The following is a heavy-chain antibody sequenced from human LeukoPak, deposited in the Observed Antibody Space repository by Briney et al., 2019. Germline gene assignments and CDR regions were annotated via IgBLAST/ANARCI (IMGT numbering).Heavy chain of an antibody. CDR2: VNPNGFST. CDR3: ARDSITFGGFTFDF. J-gene: IGHJ4*02. Sequence: ASVKVSCKASGYAFISYDIHWVGQAPGQGLEWVGRVNPNGFSTTYAQKFQGRVTMTSDTSTTTVYMDLSSLRSEDTAVYYCARDSITFGGFTFDFWGQGTLVTVSS. CDR1: GYAFISYD. V-gene: IGHV1-46*01. D-gene: IGHD3-16*01.